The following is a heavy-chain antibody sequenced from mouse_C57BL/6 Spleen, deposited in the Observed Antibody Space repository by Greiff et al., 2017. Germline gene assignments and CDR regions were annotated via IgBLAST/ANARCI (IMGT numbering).Heavy chain of an antibody. CDR1: GFTFTDYY. CDR3: ARSNYYGSSLDY. Sequence: EVNLVESGGGLVQPGGSLSLSCAASGFTFTDYYMSWVRQPPGKALEWLGFIRNKANGYTTEYSASVKGRFTISRDNSQSILYLQMNALRAEDSATYYCARSNYYGSSLDYWGQGTTLTVSS. D-gene: IGHD1-1*01. V-gene: IGHV7-3*01. J-gene: IGHJ2*01. CDR2: IRNKANGYTT.